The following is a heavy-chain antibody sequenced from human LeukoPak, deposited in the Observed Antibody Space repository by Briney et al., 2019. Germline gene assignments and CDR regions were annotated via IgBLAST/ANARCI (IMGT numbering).Heavy chain of an antibody. CDR2: ISSSSSTI. V-gene: IGHV3-48*01. D-gene: IGHD3-3*01. CDR1: GFTFSSYS. CDR3: ARGRTLRFLEWRLWFDP. J-gene: IGHJ5*02. Sequence: GGSLRLSCAASGFTFSSYSMNWVRQAPGKGLEWVSYISSSSSTIYYADSVKGRFTISRDNAKNSMYLQMNGLRAEDTAVYYCARGRTLRFLEWRLWFDPWGQGTLVTVSS.